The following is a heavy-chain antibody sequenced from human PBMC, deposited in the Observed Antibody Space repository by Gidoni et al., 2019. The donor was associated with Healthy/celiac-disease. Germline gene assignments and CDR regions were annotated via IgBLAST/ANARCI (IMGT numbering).Heavy chain of an antibody. D-gene: IGHD3-10*01. CDR2: IWYDGSNK. CDR3: ARDSAGSLWFGELFGDAFDI. Sequence: QVQLVESGGGVVQPGRSLRLSCAASGFTFSSYGMPWVRQAPGKGPGWVAVIWYDGSNKYYADSVKGRFTISRDKSKNTLYLQMNSLRAEDTAVYYCARDSAGSLWFGELFGDAFDIWGQGTMVTVSS. J-gene: IGHJ3*02. CDR1: GFTFSSYG. V-gene: IGHV3-33*01.